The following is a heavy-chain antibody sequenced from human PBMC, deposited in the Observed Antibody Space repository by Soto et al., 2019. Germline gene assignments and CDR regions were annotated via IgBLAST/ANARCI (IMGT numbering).Heavy chain of an antibody. CDR2: INAGNGNT. V-gene: IGHV1-3*05. CDR1: GYTFTNYD. Sequence: QVQLVQSGAEEKKPGASVKVSCKASGYTFTNYDMHWVRQAPGQRLERMGWINAGNGNTKYSQKFQGRVTITRDTSASTAYMELSSLRSEDTAVYYCARADSNYYYYYGMDVWGQGTTVTVSS. J-gene: IGHJ6*02. D-gene: IGHD6-13*01. CDR3: ARADSNYYYYYGMDV.